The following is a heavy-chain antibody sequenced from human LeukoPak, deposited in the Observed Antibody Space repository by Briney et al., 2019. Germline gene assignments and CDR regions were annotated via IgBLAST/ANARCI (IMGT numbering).Heavy chain of an antibody. CDR1: GGTFSSYA. Sequence: SVKVSCKASGGTFSSYAISWVRQAPEQGLEWMGRIIPIFGTANYAQKFQGRVTITTDESTSTAYMELSSLRSEDTAVYYCARDHQIRTKDYYYYYYMDVWGKGTTVTVSS. CDR2: IIPIFGTA. CDR3: ARDHQIRTKDYYYYYYMDV. J-gene: IGHJ6*03. D-gene: IGHD1-14*01. V-gene: IGHV1-69*05.